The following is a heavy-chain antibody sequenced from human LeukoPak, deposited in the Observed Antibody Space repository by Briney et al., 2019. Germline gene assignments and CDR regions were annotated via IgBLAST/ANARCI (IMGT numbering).Heavy chain of an antibody. CDR2: MKQDGSEK. Sequence: GGSLRLSCAASGFSLSRYWMSWVRQAPGKGLEWVANMKQDGSEKKYVDSVKGRFTISRDNTKNSLYLQMNSLRVEDTAVYYCARDGLTGDVFDYWGQGTLVTVSS. CDR1: GFSLSRYW. J-gene: IGHJ4*02. CDR3: ARDGLTGDVFDY. D-gene: IGHD2-21*02. V-gene: IGHV3-7*01.